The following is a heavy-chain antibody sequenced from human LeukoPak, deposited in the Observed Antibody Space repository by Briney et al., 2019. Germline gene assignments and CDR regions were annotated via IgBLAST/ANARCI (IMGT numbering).Heavy chain of an antibody. D-gene: IGHD6-13*01. J-gene: IGHJ4*02. CDR2: IYWNDDK. Sequence: SGPTLVNPTQTLTLTCTFSGFSLTTSGVGVGWVRQPPVKALEWLALIYWNDDKRYSPSLKSRLTITKDTSKNQVVLTVTNMDPVDTATYYCASSPSSWPMNYWGQGTLVTVSS. CDR3: ASSPSSWPMNY. CDR1: GFSLTTSGVG. V-gene: IGHV2-5*01.